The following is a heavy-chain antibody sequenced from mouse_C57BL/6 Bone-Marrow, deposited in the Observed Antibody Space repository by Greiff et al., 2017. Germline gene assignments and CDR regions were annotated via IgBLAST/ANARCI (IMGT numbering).Heavy chain of an antibody. D-gene: IGHD3-2*02. CDR2: IYPRSGNT. V-gene: IGHV1-81*01. Sequence: QVQLQQSGAELARPGASVKLSCKASGYTFTSYGISWVKQRTGQGLEWIGEIYPRSGNTYYNEKFKGKATLTADKSSRTAYMELRSLTSEDSAVYFCARGGQLRPYYFDYWGQGTTLTVSS. CDR3: ARGGQLRPYYFDY. CDR1: GYTFTSYG. J-gene: IGHJ2*01.